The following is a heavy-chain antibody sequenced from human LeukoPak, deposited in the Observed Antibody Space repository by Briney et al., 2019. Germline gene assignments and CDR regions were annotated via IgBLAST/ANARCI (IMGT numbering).Heavy chain of an antibody. CDR3: ARGGGLDV. Sequence: GGSLRLSCAASGFTFSSCSMNWVRQAPGKGLEWVSSISSTSSYISYTDSVKGRFTISRDNAKNSLYLQMSNLRAEDTAVYFCARGGGLDVWGQGATVTVSS. CDR1: GFTFSSCS. V-gene: IGHV3-21*04. J-gene: IGHJ6*02. D-gene: IGHD3-16*01. CDR2: ISSTSSYI.